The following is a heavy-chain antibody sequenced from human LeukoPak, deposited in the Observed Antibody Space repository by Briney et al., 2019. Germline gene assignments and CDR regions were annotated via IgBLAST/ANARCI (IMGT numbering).Heavy chain of an antibody. CDR1: GFTFSGYG. CDR2: IWSDGSNK. J-gene: IGHJ4*02. Sequence: GGSLRLSCATSGFTFSGYGMHWVRQAPGKGLEWVTVIWSDGSNKYYADSVKGRFTISRHNSKNTLYLQMNSLRAEDTAVYYCARGYYAGRGHHFEYWGQGTLVTVSS. CDR3: ARGYYAGRGHHFEY. D-gene: IGHD3-22*01. V-gene: IGHV3-33*01.